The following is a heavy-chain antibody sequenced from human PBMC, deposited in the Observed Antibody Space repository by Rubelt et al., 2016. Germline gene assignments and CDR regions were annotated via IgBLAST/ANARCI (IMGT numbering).Heavy chain of an antibody. Sequence: EVQLVESGGDLVQPGESLRLSCAASGFTVSSSCMSWVRQAPGKGLEWVSLLYSGGGTAYADSVKGRFTFSRDNSKNTLYLQMTSLRAEDTAVYYCAREQWNSGFDFWGQGSLVTVSS. D-gene: IGHD1-7*01. CDR1: GFTVSSSC. CDR3: AREQWNSGFDF. CDR2: LYSGGGT. J-gene: IGHJ4*02. V-gene: IGHV3-66*01.